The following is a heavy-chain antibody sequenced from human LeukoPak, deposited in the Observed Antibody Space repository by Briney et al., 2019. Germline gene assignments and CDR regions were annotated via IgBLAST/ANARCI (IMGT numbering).Heavy chain of an antibody. Sequence: PGGSLRLSCAASGFTFSTYWTSWVRQAPGKGLEWVANIKQDGSERYYVDSVKGRFTISRDNAKNSLYLQVNSLRAEDTAVYYCAKELPNDSWSGPGFDYWGQGTLVTVSS. D-gene: IGHD3-3*01. V-gene: IGHV3-7*01. CDR2: IKQDGSER. CDR1: GFTFSTYW. J-gene: IGHJ4*02. CDR3: AKELPNDSWSGPGFDY.